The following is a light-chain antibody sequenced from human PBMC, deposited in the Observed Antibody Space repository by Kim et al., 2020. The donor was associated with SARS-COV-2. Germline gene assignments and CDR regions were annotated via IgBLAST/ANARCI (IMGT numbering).Light chain of an antibody. CDR2: GKN. CDR1: SLRSYY. CDR3: NSRDSSGNWV. Sequence: SPELTQDPAVSVALGQTVRITCQGDSLRSYYASWYQQKPGQAPVLVIYGKNNRPSGIPDRFSGSSSGNTASLTITGAQAEDEADYYCNSRDSSGNWVFGG. V-gene: IGLV3-19*01. J-gene: IGLJ3*02.